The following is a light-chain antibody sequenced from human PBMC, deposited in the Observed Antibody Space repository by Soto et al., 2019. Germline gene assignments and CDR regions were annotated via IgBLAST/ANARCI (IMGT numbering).Light chain of an antibody. CDR1: SSDVGGYNY. V-gene: IGLV2-11*01. J-gene: IGLJ1*01. CDR2: DVN. Sequence: QCVLTQPRSVSGSPLQSVTISCTGTSSDVGGYNYVSWYQQHPGKAPKLMIYDVNKRPSGVPDRFSGSKSGNTASLTISGLQAEDEADYYCCSYAGSSYVFGTGTKVTVL. CDR3: CSYAGSSYV.